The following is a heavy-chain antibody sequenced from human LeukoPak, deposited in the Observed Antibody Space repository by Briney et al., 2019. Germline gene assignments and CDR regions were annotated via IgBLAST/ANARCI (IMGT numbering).Heavy chain of an antibody. CDR2: IYTSGST. J-gene: IGHJ3*02. CDR3: ARDSRSITMIVVDDAFDI. D-gene: IGHD3-22*01. CDR1: GGSISSYY. V-gene: IGHV4-4*07. Sequence: PSETLSLTCTGSGGSISSYYWSWIRQPAGKGLEWIGRIYTSGSTNYNPYLKSRLTMSVDTSNNQFSLQLSSVTAADTAVYYCARDSRSITMIVVDDAFDIWGQGTMVTVSS.